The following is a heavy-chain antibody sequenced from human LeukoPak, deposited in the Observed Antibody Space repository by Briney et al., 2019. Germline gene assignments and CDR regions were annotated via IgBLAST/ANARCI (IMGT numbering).Heavy chain of an antibody. CDR3: ASSPRGFLDAFDI. CDR2: IIPIFGTT. D-gene: IGHD3-3*01. J-gene: IGHJ3*02. CDR1: GGTFSSYA. Sequence: SVKVSCKASGGTFSSYAISWVRQAPGQGLEWMGGIIPIFGTTNYAQKFQGRVTITTVESTSTAYMELSSLRSEDTAVYYCASSPRGFLDAFDIWGQGTMVTVSS. V-gene: IGHV1-69*05.